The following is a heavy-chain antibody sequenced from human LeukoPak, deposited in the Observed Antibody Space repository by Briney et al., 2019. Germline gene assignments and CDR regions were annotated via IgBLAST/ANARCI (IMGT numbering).Heavy chain of an antibody. D-gene: IGHD3-22*01. Sequence: GGSLRLSCAASGFTFSSYWMSWVRQAPGKGLEWVANIKQDGSEEFYVESVKGRFTISRDNPKNSLYLQMNSLRAEDTAVYYCARVQLYYDSSGYYSKASDAFDIWGQGTMVTASS. V-gene: IGHV3-7*03. J-gene: IGHJ3*02. CDR3: ARVQLYYDSSGYYSKASDAFDI. CDR1: GFTFSSYW. CDR2: IKQDGSEE.